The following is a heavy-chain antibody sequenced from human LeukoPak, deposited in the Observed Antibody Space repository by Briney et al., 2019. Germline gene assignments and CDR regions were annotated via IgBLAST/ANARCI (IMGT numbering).Heavy chain of an antibody. CDR1: GFSFTSYA. D-gene: IGHD3-9*01. V-gene: IGHV3-23*01. Sequence: GGSLRHSCAASGFSFTSYAMSWVRQAPGKGLEWVSTISSSVDNTYYADSVKGRFTISRDNSKNTLYLQMNSLRAEDTAVYYCARERGTPLTGYPYYFDYWGQGTLVTVSS. CDR3: ARERGTPLTGYPYYFDY. CDR2: ISSSVDNT. J-gene: IGHJ4*02.